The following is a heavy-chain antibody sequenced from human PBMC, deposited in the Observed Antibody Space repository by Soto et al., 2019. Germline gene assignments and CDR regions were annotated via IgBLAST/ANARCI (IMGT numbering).Heavy chain of an antibody. V-gene: IGHV4-34*01. CDR2: INHSGST. Sequence: PSETLSLTCAFYGGSFSGYYWSLIRQPPGKGLEWIGEINHSGSTNYNPSLKSRITVNPDTSKNQFSLQLNSVTPEDTAMYYCARSTIEGSVGAFDIWGQGTMVTVSS. CDR1: GGSFSGYY. CDR3: ARSTIEGSVGAFDI. D-gene: IGHD2-8*01. J-gene: IGHJ3*02.